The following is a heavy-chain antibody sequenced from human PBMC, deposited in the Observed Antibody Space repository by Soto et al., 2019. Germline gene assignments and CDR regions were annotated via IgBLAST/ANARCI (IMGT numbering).Heavy chain of an antibody. CDR2: IYYSGST. CDR3: GSMIAVVGIGQGYFDL. V-gene: IGHV4-59*01. J-gene: IGHJ2*01. Sequence: SETLSLTCTVSGGSISSYYWSWIRQPPGKGLEWIGYIYYSGSTNYNPSLKSRVTISVDTSKNQFSLKLSSVTAADTAVYYCGSMIAVVGIGQGYFDLGGRGTLVTVSS. CDR1: GGSISSYY. D-gene: IGHD6-19*01.